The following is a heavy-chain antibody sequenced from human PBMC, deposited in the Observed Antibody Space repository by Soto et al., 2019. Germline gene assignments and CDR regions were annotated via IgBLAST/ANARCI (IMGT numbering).Heavy chain of an antibody. CDR1: GFTFSSYW. V-gene: IGHV3-74*01. CDR3: ARDAQQLVYYYGMDV. J-gene: IGHJ6*02. CDR2: INSDGSST. Sequence: GGSLRLSCAASGFTFSSYWMHWVRQAPGKGLVWVSRINSDGSSTSYADSVKGRFTISRDNAKNTLYLQMNSLRAEDTAVYYCARDAQQLVYYYGMDVWGQGTTVTVSS. D-gene: IGHD6-6*01.